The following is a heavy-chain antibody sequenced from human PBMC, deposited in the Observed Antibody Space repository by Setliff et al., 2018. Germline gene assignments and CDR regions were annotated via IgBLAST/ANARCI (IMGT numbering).Heavy chain of an antibody. Sequence: SETLSLTCTVSGGSISSGSYYWSWIRQPAGKGLEWIGRIYTSGSTNYNPSLKSRVTISVDTSRNQFSLKLSSVTAADTAVYYCARGPVMIVATGYFDYWGQGTLVTVSS. CDR3: ARGPVMIVATGYFDY. J-gene: IGHJ4*02. D-gene: IGHD3-22*01. CDR1: GGSISSGSYY. V-gene: IGHV4-61*02. CDR2: IYTSGST.